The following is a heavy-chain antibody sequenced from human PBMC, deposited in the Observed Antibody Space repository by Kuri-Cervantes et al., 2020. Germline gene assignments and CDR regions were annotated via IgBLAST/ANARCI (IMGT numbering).Heavy chain of an antibody. CDR3: ATPFYTTADYADYESFFDY. CDR2: ISGSGGST. Sequence: GESLKISCAASGFIFSSNAMSWVRQAPGKGLEWVSAISGSGGSTYYADSVKGRFTISRDNSKNTVHLQMDSLRAEDTAVYYCATPFYTTADYADYESFFDYWGQGTLVTVSS. CDR1: GFIFSSNA. J-gene: IGHJ4*02. D-gene: IGHD4-17*01. V-gene: IGHV3-23*01.